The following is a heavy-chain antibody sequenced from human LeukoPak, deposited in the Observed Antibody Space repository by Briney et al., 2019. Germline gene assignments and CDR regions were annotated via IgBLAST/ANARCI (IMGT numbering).Heavy chain of an antibody. J-gene: IGHJ4*02. Sequence: GGSLRLSCAASGFTFSSYAMSWVRQAPGKGLEWVSGTSGSGGSTYYAGSVKGRFTISRDNSKNTLYLQMNSLRVEDTAVYYCSKNGGSQCYSHLDSWGQGTLVTVSS. D-gene: IGHD2-15*01. CDR2: TSGSGGST. V-gene: IGHV3-23*01. CDR3: SKNGGSQCYSHLDS. CDR1: GFTFSSYA.